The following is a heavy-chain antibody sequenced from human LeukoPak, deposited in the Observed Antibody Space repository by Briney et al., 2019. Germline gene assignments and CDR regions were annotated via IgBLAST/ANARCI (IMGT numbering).Heavy chain of an antibody. J-gene: IGHJ4*02. Sequence: ASVKVSCKASGYTFTSYDINWVRQATGQGLEWMGWMNPNSGNTGYAQKFQGRVTITRNTPISTAYMELSSLRSEDTAVYYCARGSQSGSFREYYFDYWGQGTLVTVSS. V-gene: IGHV1-8*03. D-gene: IGHD1-26*01. CDR2: MNPNSGNT. CDR3: ARGSQSGSFREYYFDY. CDR1: GYTFTSYD.